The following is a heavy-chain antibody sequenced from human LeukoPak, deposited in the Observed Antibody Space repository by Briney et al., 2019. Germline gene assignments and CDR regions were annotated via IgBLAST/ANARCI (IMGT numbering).Heavy chain of an antibody. CDR2: IYYSGST. J-gene: IGHJ4*02. V-gene: IGHV4-59*01. CDR1: GGSISSYY. Sequence: TPSETLSLTCTVSGGSISSYYWSWIRQPPGKGLEWIGYIYYSGSTNYNPSLKSRVTISVDTSKNQFSLKLSSVTAADTAVYYCASLRFLDWFFDYWGQGTLVTVSS. CDR3: ASLRFLDWFFDY. D-gene: IGHD3-3*01.